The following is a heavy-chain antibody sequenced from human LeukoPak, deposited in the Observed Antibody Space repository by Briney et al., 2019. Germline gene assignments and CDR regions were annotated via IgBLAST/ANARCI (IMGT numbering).Heavy chain of an antibody. CDR2: INHSGST. Sequence: PSETLSLTCAVYGGSFSGYYWSWIRQPPGKGLEWIGEINHSGSTNYNPSLKSRVTISVDTSKNQFSLKLSSVTAADTAVYYCARVVPYYYDSSGSIDYWGQGTLVTVSS. CDR3: ARVVPYYYDSSGSIDY. D-gene: IGHD3-22*01. V-gene: IGHV4-34*01. CDR1: GGSFSGYY. J-gene: IGHJ4*02.